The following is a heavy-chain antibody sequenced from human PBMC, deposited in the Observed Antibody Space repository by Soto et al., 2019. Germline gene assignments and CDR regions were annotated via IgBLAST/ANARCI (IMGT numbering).Heavy chain of an antibody. J-gene: IGHJ4*02. V-gene: IGHV3-21*01. CDR1: GFTFSSYS. CDR3: AIADIVVVVAASGDY. Sequence: GGSLRLSCAASGFTFSSYSMNWVRQAPGKGLEWVSSISSSSSYIYYADSVKGRFTISRDNAKNSLYLQMNSLRAEDTAVYYCAIADIVVVVAASGDYWGQGTLVTVSS. CDR2: ISSSSSYI. D-gene: IGHD2-15*01.